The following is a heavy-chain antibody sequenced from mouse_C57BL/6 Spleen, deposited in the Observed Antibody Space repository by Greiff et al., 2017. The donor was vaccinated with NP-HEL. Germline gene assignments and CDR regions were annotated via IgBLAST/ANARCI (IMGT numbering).Heavy chain of an antibody. D-gene: IGHD1-1*01. CDR1: GYTFTSSW. CDR2: IHPNSGGT. V-gene: IGHV1-72*01. J-gene: IGHJ3*01. Sequence: QVQLQQPGAELVKPGASVKLSCTASGYTFTSSWMPWVKQRPGRCLEWIGRIHPNSGGTKYTEKFKSKATLTVDKPSSTAYMQLSSLTSEDSAVYYCAREGYYGSSSAWFAYWGQGTLVTVSA. CDR3: AREGYYGSSSAWFAY.